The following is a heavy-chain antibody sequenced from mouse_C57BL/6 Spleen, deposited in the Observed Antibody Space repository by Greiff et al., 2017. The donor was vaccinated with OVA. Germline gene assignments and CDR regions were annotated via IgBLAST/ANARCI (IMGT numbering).Heavy chain of an antibody. CDR3: TRDATVVARILDY. V-gene: IGHV1-15*01. Sequence: VQLQQPGAELVKPGASVKLSCKASGYTFTSYWMHWVKQTPVHGLEWIGAIDPETGGTAYNQKFKGKAILTADKSSSTAYMELRSLTSEDSAVYYCTRDATVVARILDYWGQGTSVTVSS. J-gene: IGHJ4*01. CDR2: IDPETGGT. D-gene: IGHD1-1*01. CDR1: GYTFTSYW.